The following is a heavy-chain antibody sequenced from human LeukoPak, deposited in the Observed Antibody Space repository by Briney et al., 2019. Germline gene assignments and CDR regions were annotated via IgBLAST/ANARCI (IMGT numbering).Heavy chain of an antibody. J-gene: IGHJ6*03. Sequence: PSETLSLTCTVSGGSISSTIKYWGWIRQPPGKGLEWIGSISYSGSTSYNPSLMSRVTISVDTSKNQFSLRLTSVTAADTAVYYCATHPYSSSVACYYMDVWGKGTTVTVSS. CDR2: ISYSGST. D-gene: IGHD6-6*01. CDR3: ATHPYSSSVACYYMDV. CDR1: GGSISSTIKY. V-gene: IGHV4-39*01.